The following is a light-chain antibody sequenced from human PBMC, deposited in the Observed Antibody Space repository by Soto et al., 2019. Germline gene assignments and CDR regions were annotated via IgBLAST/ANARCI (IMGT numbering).Light chain of an antibody. J-gene: IGKJ2*01. CDR1: QSISKX. CDR2: AAS. CDR3: QESHTSGT. V-gene: IGKV1-39*01. Sequence: DIQMTQSPSSLSASVGDRVTITCRSSQSISKXLSWYQQKPGKAPNLLIYAASSLQSGVPSRXSGSGSGTDFTLTISSLLPXXXATYFCQESHTSGTFGXGTXLEI.